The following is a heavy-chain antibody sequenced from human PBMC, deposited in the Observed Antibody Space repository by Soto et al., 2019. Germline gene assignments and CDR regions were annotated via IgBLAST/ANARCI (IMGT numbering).Heavy chain of an antibody. CDR2: MNPNSGNT. CDR3: ARGINYYDSGDDAFDI. J-gene: IGHJ3*02. Sequence: QVQLVQSGAEVKKPGASVKVSCKASGYTFTSYDINWVRQATGQGPEWMGWMNPNSGNTGYAQKFQGRVTMTRNTPISTAYMELSSLRSEDTAVYYCARGINYYDSGDDAFDIWGQGTMVTVSS. D-gene: IGHD3-10*01. CDR1: GYTFTSYD. V-gene: IGHV1-8*01.